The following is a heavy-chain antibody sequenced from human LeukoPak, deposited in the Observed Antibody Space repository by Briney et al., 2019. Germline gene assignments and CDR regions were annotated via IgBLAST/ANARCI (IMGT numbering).Heavy chain of an antibody. D-gene: IGHD3-22*01. CDR2: VRGKANNYAT. Sequence: GGSLKLSCAASGFTFSGSAMHWVRQASGKGLEWVGRVRGKANNYATAYAASVKGRFTISRDDSKNTAYLQMNSLKTEDTAVYYCTRHGDSSGYFCAFDPWGQGTLVTVSS. CDR3: TRHGDSSGYFCAFDP. CDR1: GFTFSGSA. V-gene: IGHV3-73*01. J-gene: IGHJ5*02.